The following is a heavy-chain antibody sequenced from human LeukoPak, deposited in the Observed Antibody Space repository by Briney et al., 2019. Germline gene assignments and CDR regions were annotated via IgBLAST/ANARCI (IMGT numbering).Heavy chain of an antibody. V-gene: IGHV3-30*03. Sequence: PGRSLRLSCAASGFTFSSYGMHWVRQAPGKGLEWVAVISYDGSNKYYADSVKGRFTISRDNSKNSLSLQMNSLRAEDTAVYYCARMDIGLVRDWGQGTLVTVSS. CDR2: ISYDGSNK. CDR1: GFTFSSYG. D-gene: IGHD3-10*01. CDR3: ARMDIGLVRD. J-gene: IGHJ4*02.